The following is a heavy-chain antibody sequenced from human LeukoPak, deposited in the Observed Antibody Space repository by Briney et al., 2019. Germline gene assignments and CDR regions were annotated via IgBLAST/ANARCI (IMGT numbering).Heavy chain of an antibody. CDR3: ARGPSIVVVDAIPDLFDY. J-gene: IGHJ4*02. CDR1: GYTFSGHF. CDR2: INPNGGT. D-gene: IGHD2-21*01. Sequence: GASVKVSCKASGYTFSGHFMHWVRQAPGQGLEWMGWINPNGGTTYAQKFQGRVTMTRDTSFSTAYMELRRLRSDDTAVYYCARGPSIVVVDAIPDLFDYWGQGTLLTVSS. V-gene: IGHV1-2*02.